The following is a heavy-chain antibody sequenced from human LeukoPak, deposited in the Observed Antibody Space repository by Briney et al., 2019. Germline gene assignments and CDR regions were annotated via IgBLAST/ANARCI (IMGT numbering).Heavy chain of an antibody. Sequence: GGSLRLSCAASGFTVSSNYMSWVRQAPGKGLEWVSVIYSGGSTYYADSVKGRFTISRDNSKNTLYLQMNSLRAEDTAVYYCARGKKASSGRKWELFFKYYYYYMDVWGKGTTVTISS. CDR3: ARGKKASSGRKWELFFKYYYYYMDV. J-gene: IGHJ6*03. CDR2: IYSGGST. D-gene: IGHD1-26*01. V-gene: IGHV3-53*01. CDR1: GFTVSSNY.